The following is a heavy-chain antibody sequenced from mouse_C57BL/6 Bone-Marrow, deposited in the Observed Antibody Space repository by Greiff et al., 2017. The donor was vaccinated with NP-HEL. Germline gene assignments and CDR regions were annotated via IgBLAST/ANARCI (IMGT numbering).Heavy chain of an antibody. Sequence: DVQLVESGGDLVKPGGSLKLSCAASGFTFSSYGMSWVRQTPDKRLEWVATISSGGSYTYYPDTVKGRFTISRDNAKNTLYLQMSSLKSEDTTMYYCARHRAGKAWFAYWGQGTLVTVSA. V-gene: IGHV5-6*01. CDR1: GFTFSSYG. CDR3: ARHRAGKAWFAY. D-gene: IGHD3-3*01. J-gene: IGHJ3*01. CDR2: ISSGGSYT.